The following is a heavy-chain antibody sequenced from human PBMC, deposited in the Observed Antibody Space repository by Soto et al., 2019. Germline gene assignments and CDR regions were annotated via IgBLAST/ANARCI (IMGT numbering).Heavy chain of an antibody. J-gene: IGHJ4*02. Sequence: QVQLVESGGGVVQPGRSLRLSCAASGFTFSDFDMNWVRQAPGKGLEWVAVISYRGSNKYYADSVKGRFTISRDNSNNMLHVPMDDLSPNDTAIYYCVKEAHRASRLEYWGRGNLVTVSS. CDR2: ISYRGSNK. CDR3: VKEAHRASRLEY. CDR1: GFTFSDFD. D-gene: IGHD6-6*01. V-gene: IGHV3-30*18.